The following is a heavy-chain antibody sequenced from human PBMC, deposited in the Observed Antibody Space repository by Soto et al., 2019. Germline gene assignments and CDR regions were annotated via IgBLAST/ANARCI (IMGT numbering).Heavy chain of an antibody. Sequence: QVQLVESGGGVVQPGRSLRLSCAASGFTFSSYGMNWVRQAPGKGLEWVAVIWFDGSNQYYADSVKGRFTISRDNSKNAMYLQMKSLSAEDTAVYYCARDDKANYGGDGGGFGCWGHGTQVTVSS. CDR3: ARDDKANYGGDGGGFGC. D-gene: IGHD4-17*01. J-gene: IGHJ4*01. CDR2: IWFDGSNQ. V-gene: IGHV3-33*01. CDR1: GFTFSSYG.